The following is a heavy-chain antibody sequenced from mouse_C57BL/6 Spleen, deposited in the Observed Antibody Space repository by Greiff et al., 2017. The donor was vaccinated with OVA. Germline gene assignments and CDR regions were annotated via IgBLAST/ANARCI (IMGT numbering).Heavy chain of an antibody. CDR1: GFTFSDYG. CDR2: ISSGSSTI. J-gene: IGHJ3*01. Sequence: EVKLVESGGGLVKPGGSLKLSCAASGFTFSDYGMHWVRQAPEKGLEWVAYISSGSSTIYYADTVKGRFTISRDNAKNTLFLQMTSLRSEDTAMYYCARDYYGSSYWFAYWGKGTLVTVSA. CDR3: ARDYYGSSYWFAY. D-gene: IGHD1-1*01. V-gene: IGHV5-17*01.